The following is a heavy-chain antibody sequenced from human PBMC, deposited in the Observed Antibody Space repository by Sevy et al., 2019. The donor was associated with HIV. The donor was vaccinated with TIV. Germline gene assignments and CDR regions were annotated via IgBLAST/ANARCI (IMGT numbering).Heavy chain of an antibody. D-gene: IGHD3-16*02. CDR1: GYTLTELS. V-gene: IGHV1-24*01. CDR3: ATSSIMITFGGVIVIRGHDAFDI. Sequence: ASVKVSCKVSGYTLTELSMHWVRQAPGKGLEWMGGFDPEDGETIYAQKFQGRVTMTEDTSTDTAYMELSRLRSEDTAVYYCATSSIMITFGGVIVIRGHDAFDIWGQGTMVTVSS. J-gene: IGHJ3*02. CDR2: FDPEDGET.